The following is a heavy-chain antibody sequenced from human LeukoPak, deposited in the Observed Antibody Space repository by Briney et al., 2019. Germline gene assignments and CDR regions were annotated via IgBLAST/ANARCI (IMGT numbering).Heavy chain of an antibody. J-gene: IGHJ4*02. CDR1: GFTFSLSV. V-gene: IGHV3-23*01. Sequence: GGSLRLSCAASGFTFSLSVMNWARQAPGKGLEWIAGITGDGNIAYYADSPKGRFRIFRDNFENTLYLEIDSLRVDDTALYYCTKDRVGTTRGGDFWGRGTLVTVSS. CDR2: ITGDGNIA. CDR3: TKDRVGTTRGGDF. D-gene: IGHD1-26*01.